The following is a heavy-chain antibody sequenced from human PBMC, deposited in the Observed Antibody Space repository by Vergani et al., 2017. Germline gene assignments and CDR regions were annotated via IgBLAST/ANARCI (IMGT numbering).Heavy chain of an antibody. CDR3: ARVNTETNGHLYYYYYMDV. CDR1: GGSFTSYN. Sequence: QVQLQQWGGGLLKPSETLSLTCVVNGGSFTSYNWTWIRQSPGEGLEWVGDIDHTVRPDYNPSLKSRLTMSVDKSRNQFSLTLNSVTATDTAIYFCARVNTETNGHLYYYYYMDVWGQGTAVTVS. D-gene: IGHD4-11*01. J-gene: IGHJ6*03. CDR2: IDHTVRP. V-gene: IGHV4-34*01.